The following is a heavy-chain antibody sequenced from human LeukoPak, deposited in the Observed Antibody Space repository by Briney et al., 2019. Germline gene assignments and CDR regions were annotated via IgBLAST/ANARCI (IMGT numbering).Heavy chain of an antibody. J-gene: IGHJ4*02. CDR1: GFTFSSYS. CDR2: ISSNGSTI. V-gene: IGHV3-48*01. Sequence: LSGGSLRLSCAASGFTFSSYSMNWVRQAPGKGLEWISYISSNGSTIYYAASVKGRFTISRDSAKNSLYLQMNGLRAEDTAIYYCARGPKTSFDYWGQGTLVTVSS. CDR3: ARGPKTSFDY.